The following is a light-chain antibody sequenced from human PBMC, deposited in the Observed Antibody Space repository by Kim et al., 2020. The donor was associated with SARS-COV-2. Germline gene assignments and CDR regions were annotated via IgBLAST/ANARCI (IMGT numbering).Light chain of an antibody. CDR2: GNS. V-gene: IGLV1-40*01. CDR1: SSNIGAGYD. Sequence: RVTIAGTGSSSNIGAGYDVHWYQQLPGTAPKLLIYGNSNRPSGVPDRFSGSKSGTSASLAITGLQAEDEADYYCQSYDSSLSGWVFGGGTKLTVL. CDR3: QSYDSSLSGWV. J-gene: IGLJ3*02.